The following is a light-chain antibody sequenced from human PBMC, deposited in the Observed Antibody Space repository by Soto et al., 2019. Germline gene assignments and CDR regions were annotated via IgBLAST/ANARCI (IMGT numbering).Light chain of an antibody. Sequence: TQSRGTLSLSLQEKAPRSCRASQMVSIHLAGYQQKPGQAPRLLIYDTSTRATGIPARFSGSRSWTEFTLTISSLQSADFAVYYCQQDSKWRPNGFGQGTRLEIK. CDR1: QMVSIH. CDR2: DTS. V-gene: IGKV3-15*01. J-gene: IGKJ5*01. CDR3: QQDSKWRPNG.